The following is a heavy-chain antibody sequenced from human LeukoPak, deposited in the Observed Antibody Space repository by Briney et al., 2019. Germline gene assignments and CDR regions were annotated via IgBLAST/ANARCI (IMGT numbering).Heavy chain of an antibody. CDR1: GSTFSRYW. V-gene: IGHV3-7*01. Sequence: GGSLRLSCAASGSTFSRYWMSWVRQAPGKGLEWVANIKQDGSEKYYADSVKGRFTISRDNAKNSLYVQVSSLRAEDTAVYYCARGGSRLLTSYIFDYWGQGTLVTVPS. J-gene: IGHJ4*02. CDR2: IKQDGSEK. CDR3: ARGGSRLLTSYIFDY. D-gene: IGHD3-16*01.